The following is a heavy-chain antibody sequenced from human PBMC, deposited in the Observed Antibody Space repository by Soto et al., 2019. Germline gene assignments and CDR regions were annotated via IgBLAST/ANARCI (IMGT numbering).Heavy chain of an antibody. V-gene: IGHV1-2*02. J-gene: IGHJ4*02. CDR2: INPNSGGT. CDR1: GYTLTVYY. Sequence: ASVKVSCKASGYTLTVYYMHWVRKAPGQGLEWMGWINPNSGGTNYAQKFQGRVTMTRDTSISTAYMERSRLRSDATAVYYCARERLSSEYYFDYWGQGTLVTVSS. CDR3: ARERLSSEYYFDY.